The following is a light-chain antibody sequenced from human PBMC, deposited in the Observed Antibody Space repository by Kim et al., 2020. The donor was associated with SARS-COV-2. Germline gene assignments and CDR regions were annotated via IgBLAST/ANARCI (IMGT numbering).Light chain of an antibody. CDR1: SLRSYY. CDR2: GKN. V-gene: IGLV3-19*01. J-gene: IGLJ3*02. CDR3: NSRDSSGNHLRV. Sequence: GQTVRITCQGDSLRSYYASWYQQKPGQAPVLVIYGKNNRPSGIPERFSGSSSGNTASLTITGAQAEDEADYYCNSRDSSGNHLRVFGGGTQLTVL.